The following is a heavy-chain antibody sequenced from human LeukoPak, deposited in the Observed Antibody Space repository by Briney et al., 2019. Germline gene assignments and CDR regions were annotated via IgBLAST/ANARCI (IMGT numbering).Heavy chain of an antibody. Sequence: PGRSLRLSCAASGFTFSRYGMHWVRQAPGKGLEWIGEIYHSGSTNYNPSLQSRVTISVDKSKNQFSLKLSSVTAADTAVYYCARFPSGSYGICDYWGQGTLVTVSS. V-gene: IGHV4-4*02. CDR1: GFTFSRYG. D-gene: IGHD1-26*01. CDR3: ARFPSGSYGICDY. CDR2: IYHSGST. J-gene: IGHJ4*02.